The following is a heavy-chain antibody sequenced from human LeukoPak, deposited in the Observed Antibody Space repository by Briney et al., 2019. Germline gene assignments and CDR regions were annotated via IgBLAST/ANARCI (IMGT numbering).Heavy chain of an antibody. CDR3: AREYYFGTGSHFDS. V-gene: IGHV3-30*03. Sequence: GGSLRLSCVASGFIFSSYGMGWVRQAPGKGLEWVALSSFNGADQTYGDSVEGRFTVSRHNSQNTLCLQINSPREEDTGIYYCAREYYFGTGSHFDSWGQGTLVTVSS. J-gene: IGHJ4*02. CDR1: GFIFSSYG. CDR2: SSFNGADQ. D-gene: IGHD3-10*01.